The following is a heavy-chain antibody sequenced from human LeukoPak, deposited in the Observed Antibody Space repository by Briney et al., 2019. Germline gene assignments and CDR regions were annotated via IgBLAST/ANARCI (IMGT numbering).Heavy chain of an antibody. D-gene: IGHD1-26*01. V-gene: IGHV3-74*01. J-gene: IGHJ6*03. CDR1: EFTFSTYW. CDR3: ARESHRRGAYYMDV. CDR2: ISCDGSNT. Sequence: PGGSLRLYCAASEFTFSTYWLHWVRQAPGKGLVWVSRISCDGSNTIYADSVKGRFTISIDNPNNTLYLQINSLRGDDTAVYYCARESHRRGAYYMDVWGKGTTVTVSS.